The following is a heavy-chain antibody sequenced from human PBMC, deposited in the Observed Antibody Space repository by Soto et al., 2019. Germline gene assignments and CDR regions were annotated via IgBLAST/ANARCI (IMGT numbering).Heavy chain of an antibody. Sequence: GESLKISCKGPGHIFSNYWIGWVRQTPGKGLEWMGIIFFRDSETKFSPSFQGQVTISADKSISTAYLQWSSLKASDTAMYYCATWRGSSWFDYWGQGTPVTVSS. J-gene: IGHJ4*02. CDR3: ATWRGSSWFDY. D-gene: IGHD6-13*01. CDR1: GHIFSNYW. V-gene: IGHV5-51*01. CDR2: IFFRDSET.